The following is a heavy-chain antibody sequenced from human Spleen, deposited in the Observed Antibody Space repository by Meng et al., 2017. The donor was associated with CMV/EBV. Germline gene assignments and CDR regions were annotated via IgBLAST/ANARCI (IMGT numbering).Heavy chain of an antibody. D-gene: IGHD1-26*01. CDR3: ARVGTGATPLGTAFDI. Sequence: GESLKISCAASGFTFSSYWMHWVRQAPGKGLVWVSRINSDGSSTSYADSVKGRFTISRDNAKNSLYLQMNSLRAEDTAVYYCARVGTGATPLGTAFDIWGQGTMVTVSS. J-gene: IGHJ3*02. CDR2: INSDGSST. CDR1: GFTFSSYW. V-gene: IGHV3-74*01.